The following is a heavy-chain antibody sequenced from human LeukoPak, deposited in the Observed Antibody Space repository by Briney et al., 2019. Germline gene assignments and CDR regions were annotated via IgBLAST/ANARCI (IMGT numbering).Heavy chain of an antibody. Sequence: PGGSLRLSCAASGFTFSSYSMNWVRQAPGKGLEWVANIKQDGSEKYYVDSVKGRFTISRDNAKNSLYLQMNSLRAEDTAVYYCAREILNLSSRKRVVVVGLSAFDIWGQGTMVTVSS. CDR1: GFTFSSYS. CDR3: AREILNLSSRKRVVVVGLSAFDI. V-gene: IGHV3-7*01. D-gene: IGHD2-15*01. J-gene: IGHJ3*02. CDR2: IKQDGSEK.